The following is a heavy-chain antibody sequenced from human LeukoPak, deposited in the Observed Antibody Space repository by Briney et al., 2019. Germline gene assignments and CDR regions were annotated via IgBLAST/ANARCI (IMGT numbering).Heavy chain of an antibody. V-gene: IGHV3-30*18. CDR3: AKDSRSFDWSLANPDY. CDR1: GFTFSSYG. J-gene: IGHJ4*02. D-gene: IGHD3-9*01. CDR2: ISYDGSNK. Sequence: PGGSLRLSCAASGFTFSSYGMHWVRQAPGKGLEWVAVISYDGSNKYYADSVKARFTISRDNSKNTLFLQMNSLRAEDTAVYYCAKDSRSFDWSLANPDYWGQGTLVTVSS.